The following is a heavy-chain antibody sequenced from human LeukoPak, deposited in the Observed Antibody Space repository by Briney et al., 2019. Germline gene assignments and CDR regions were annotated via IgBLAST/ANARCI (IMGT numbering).Heavy chain of an antibody. Sequence: GGSLRLSCAASGFTFSSYAMSWVRQAPGKGLEWVSAFSGSGGSTYYADSVKGRFTISRDNSKNTLYLRMNSLRAEDTAVYYCARSGLSRFDYWGQGTLVTVSS. D-gene: IGHD4/OR15-4a*01. V-gene: IGHV3-23*01. CDR2: FSGSGGST. CDR1: GFTFSSYA. CDR3: ARSGLSRFDY. J-gene: IGHJ4*02.